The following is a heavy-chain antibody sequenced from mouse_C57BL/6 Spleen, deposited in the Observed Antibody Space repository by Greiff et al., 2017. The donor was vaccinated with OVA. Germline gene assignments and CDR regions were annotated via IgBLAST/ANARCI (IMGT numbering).Heavy chain of an antibody. J-gene: IGHJ3*01. CDR3: AREGYDEAWFAY. CDR1: GYTFTSYW. CDR2: IHPNSGST. V-gene: IGHV1-64*01. D-gene: IGHD2-2*01. Sequence: VKLQQPGAELVKPGASVKLSCKASGYTFTSYWMHWVKQRPGQGLEWIGMIHPNSGSTNYNEKFKSKATLTVDKSSSTAYMQLSSLTSEDSAVYDCAREGYDEAWFAYWGQGTLVTVSA.